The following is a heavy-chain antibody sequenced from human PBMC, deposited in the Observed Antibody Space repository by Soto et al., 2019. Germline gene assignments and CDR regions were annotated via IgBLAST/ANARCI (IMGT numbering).Heavy chain of an antibody. Sequence: GGSLRLSCAASGFTFSSYSMNWVRQAPGKGLEWVGRIKSKTDGGTTDYAAPVKGRFTISRDDSKNTLYLQMNSLKTEDTAVYYCTTDPRPYYYGMDVWGQGTTVTVSS. CDR1: GFTFSSYS. CDR3: TTDPRPYYYGMDV. J-gene: IGHJ6*02. CDR2: IKSKTDGGTT. V-gene: IGHV3-15*07.